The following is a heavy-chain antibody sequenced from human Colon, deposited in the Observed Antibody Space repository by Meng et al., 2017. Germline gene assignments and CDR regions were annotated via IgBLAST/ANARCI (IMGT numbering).Heavy chain of an antibody. D-gene: IGHD3/OR15-3a*01. CDR3: ARISERMYRTGDP. Sequence: QVQRVQSGAEGKKPGAGVKGSCKTSGYTFANYDIKWVRQATGQGLEWMGWMNPKSGDTGYAQRFQGRITMTWDTSISTAYLELSSLTYEDTAIYYCARISERMYRTGDPWGQGTLVTVSS. CDR1: GYTFANYD. V-gene: IGHV1-8*01. J-gene: IGHJ5*02. CDR2: MNPKSGDT.